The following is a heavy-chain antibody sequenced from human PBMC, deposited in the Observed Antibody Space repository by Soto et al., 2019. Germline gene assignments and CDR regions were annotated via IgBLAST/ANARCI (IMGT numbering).Heavy chain of an antibody. CDR3: ATDPFNYYDSSGQGDY. D-gene: IGHD3-22*01. V-gene: IGHV1-24*01. CDR1: GYTLTELS. J-gene: IGHJ4*02. CDR2: FDPEDGET. Sequence: ASVQVSCKVSGYTLTELSMHWVRQAPGKGLEWMGGFDPEDGETVYAQKFQGRVTMTEDTSTDTAYMELSSLRSEDTAVYYCATDPFNYYDSSGQGDYWGQGTLVTV.